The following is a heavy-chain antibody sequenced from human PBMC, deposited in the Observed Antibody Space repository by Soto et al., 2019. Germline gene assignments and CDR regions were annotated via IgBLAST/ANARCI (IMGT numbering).Heavy chain of an antibody. CDR1: GFTFSNYW. V-gene: IGHV3-74*01. Sequence: EVQLVESGGGLVQPGGSLRLSCAVSGFTFSNYWMHWVRQAPGKGLVWVSRINTDGSSTSYADFVKGRFTISRDNARNTLFLQMNSLTAEDTAVYYSARFRVDGDYVPWGHGTLVTVSA. D-gene: IGHD4-17*01. CDR2: INTDGSST. J-gene: IGHJ5*02. CDR3: ARFRVDGDYVP.